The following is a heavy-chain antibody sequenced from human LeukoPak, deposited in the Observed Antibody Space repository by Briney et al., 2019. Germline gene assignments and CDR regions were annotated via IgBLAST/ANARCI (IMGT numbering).Heavy chain of an antibody. J-gene: IGHJ4*02. D-gene: IGHD6-19*01. CDR2: VAHDGSIS. Sequence: RPGGSLRLSCAASGFTFSNFGMHWVRQAPGKGLEWLAVVAHDGSISYFADSAKGRFTISRDNSKNTLYLQMNKLRVEDTAVYYCAREPAPFRSGWYWIHWGQGTLVTVSS. CDR1: GFTFSNFG. V-gene: IGHV3-30*03. CDR3: AREPAPFRSGWYWIH.